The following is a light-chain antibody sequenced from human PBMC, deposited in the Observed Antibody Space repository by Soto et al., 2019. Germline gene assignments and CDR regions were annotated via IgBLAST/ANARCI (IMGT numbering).Light chain of an antibody. CDR2: GTS. Sequence: EIIMTQSPATLSVSPGGRATLSCRASQRVSSNLAWYQQKPGQAPRLLIYGTSTRATGITPRFSGSGSGTEFTLTISSLQSEDFAVYFCQQYNNWPLTFGGGTKVEIK. CDR1: QRVSSN. CDR3: QQYNNWPLT. V-gene: IGKV3-15*01. J-gene: IGKJ4*01.